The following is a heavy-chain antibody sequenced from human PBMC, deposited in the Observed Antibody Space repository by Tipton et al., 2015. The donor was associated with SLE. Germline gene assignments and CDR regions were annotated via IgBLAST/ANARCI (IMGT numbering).Heavy chain of an antibody. Sequence: TLSLTCSVSGGSVSNYTYYWGWIRQPPGKGLEWIASLYYTGNSYYNPSLKSRVTISVDTSKNQFSLKLSSVTAADTAVYYCARGGAVYYYYYYMDVWGKGTTVTVSS. CDR2: LYYTGNS. V-gene: IGHV4-39*07. J-gene: IGHJ6*03. CDR1: GGSVSNYTYY. D-gene: IGHD3-10*01. CDR3: ARGGAVYYYYYYMDV.